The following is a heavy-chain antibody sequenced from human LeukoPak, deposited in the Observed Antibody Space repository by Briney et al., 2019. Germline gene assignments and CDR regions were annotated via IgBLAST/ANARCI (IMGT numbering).Heavy chain of an antibody. D-gene: IGHD5-18*01. V-gene: IGHV4-61*02. CDR2: IYTSGST. J-gene: IGHJ6*04. CDR1: GGSISSGSYY. CDR3: ARDAIQLWLGMDV. Sequence: DPSETLSLTCTVSGGSISSGSYYWSWIRQPAGKGLEWIGRIYTSGSTNYNPSLKSRVTISVDTSKNQFSLKLSSVTAADTAVYYCARDAIQLWLGMDVWGKGTTVTISS.